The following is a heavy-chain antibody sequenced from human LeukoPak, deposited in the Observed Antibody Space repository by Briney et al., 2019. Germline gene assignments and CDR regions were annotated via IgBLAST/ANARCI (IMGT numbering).Heavy chain of an antibody. CDR3: AKDIATMVRGAVDY. CDR2: ISWNSGSI. D-gene: IGHD3-10*01. Sequence: PGGSLRFSCAASGFTFDDYAMHWFRQAPGKGLEWVSGISWNSGSIGYEHPVKGRFTISRDNAKNSLYLQMNSLRAEDMALYYCAKDIATMVRGAVDYWGQGTQVTVSS. V-gene: IGHV3-9*03. CDR1: GFTFDDYA. J-gene: IGHJ4*02.